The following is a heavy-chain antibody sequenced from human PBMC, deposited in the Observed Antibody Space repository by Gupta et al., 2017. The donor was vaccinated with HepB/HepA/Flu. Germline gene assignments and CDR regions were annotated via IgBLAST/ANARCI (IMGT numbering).Heavy chain of an antibody. Sequence: QVQLVQSGTEVKRPGASVNVSCKASGYTFTSYYIHWMRQAPGQGLEWMGVINPSDRSTIYAQKFQGRIAMTRDTSTSKVYMELSSLRSEDTAMYYCARDMYSNNWFNPGWFDPWGQGTLVTVSS. V-gene: IGHV1-46*01. CDR1: GYTFTSYY. CDR3: ARDMYSNNWFNPGWFDP. J-gene: IGHJ5*02. CDR2: INPSDRST. D-gene: IGHD2/OR15-2a*01.